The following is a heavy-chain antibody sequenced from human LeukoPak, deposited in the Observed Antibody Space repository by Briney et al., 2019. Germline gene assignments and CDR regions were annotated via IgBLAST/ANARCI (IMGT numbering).Heavy chain of an antibody. J-gene: IGHJ5*02. V-gene: IGHV4-34*01. CDR1: GGSFSGYY. CDR3: ATLYGSGSYYNWFDP. Sequence: SETLSLTCAVYGGSFSGYYWSWIRQPPGKGLEWIGEINHSGSTNYNPSLKSRVTISVDTSNNQFSLKLSSVTAADTAVYYCATLYGSGSYYNWFDPWGQGTLVTVSS. CDR2: INHSGST. D-gene: IGHD3-10*01.